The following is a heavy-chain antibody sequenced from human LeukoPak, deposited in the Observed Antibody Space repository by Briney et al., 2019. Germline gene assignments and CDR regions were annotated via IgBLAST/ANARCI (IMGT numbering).Heavy chain of an antibody. CDR3: AKEYYYGSGSYPTSFYYFDY. CDR2: IPFTGNKR. J-gene: IGHJ4*02. Sequence: GGSLRLSCTASGFTFRSYAMHWVRQAPGKGLEWVAAIPFTGNKRYYAESVKGRFNISRDNSKNTLYLQMNSLRAEDTAVYYCAKEYYYGSGSYPTSFYYFDYWGQGTLVTVSS. CDR1: GFTFRSYA. D-gene: IGHD3-10*01. V-gene: IGHV3-30-3*02.